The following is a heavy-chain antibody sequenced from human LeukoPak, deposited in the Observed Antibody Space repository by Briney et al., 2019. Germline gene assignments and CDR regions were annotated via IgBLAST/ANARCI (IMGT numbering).Heavy chain of an antibody. V-gene: IGHV3-7*01. Sequence: PGGSLRLSCAASRFTFSTYWMSWVRQAPGKGLEWVAYINQDGSEKYYVDSVEGRFTISRDNAKKSLYLQMNSLRADDTAVYYCASYSSSWYYFDSWGQGTLVTVSS. D-gene: IGHD6-13*01. CDR2: INQDGSEK. CDR1: RFTFSTYW. J-gene: IGHJ4*02. CDR3: ASYSSSWYYFDS.